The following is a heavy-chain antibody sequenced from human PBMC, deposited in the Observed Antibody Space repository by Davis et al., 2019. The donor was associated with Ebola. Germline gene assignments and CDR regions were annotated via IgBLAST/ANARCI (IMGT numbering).Heavy chain of an antibody. CDR2: IYHSGST. V-gene: IGHV4-34*01. J-gene: IGHJ6*02. D-gene: IGHD2-21*01. CDR3: ARGDWLYYYGMDV. CDR1: GGSFSGYY. Sequence: GSLRLSCAVYGGSFSGYYWSWIRQPPGKGLEWIGEIYHSGSTNYNPSLKSRVTISVDKSKNQFSLKLSSVTAADTAVYYCARGDWLYYYGMDVWGQGTTVTVSS.